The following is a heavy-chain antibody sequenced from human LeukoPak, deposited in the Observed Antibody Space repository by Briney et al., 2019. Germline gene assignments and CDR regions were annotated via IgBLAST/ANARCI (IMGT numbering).Heavy chain of an antibody. J-gene: IGHJ5*02. CDR1: GGTFSSYA. V-gene: IGHV1-69*13. CDR2: IIPIFGTA. CDR3: ARDRGPGINWFDP. Sequence: GASVKVSCKASGGTFSSYAISWVRQAPGQGLEWMGGIIPIFGTANYAQKFQGRVTITADESTSTAYMELSSLRSEDTAVYYCARDRGPGINWFDPWGQGALVTVSS.